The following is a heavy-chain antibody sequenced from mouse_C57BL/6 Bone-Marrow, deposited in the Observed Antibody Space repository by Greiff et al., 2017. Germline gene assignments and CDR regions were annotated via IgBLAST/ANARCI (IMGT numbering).Heavy chain of an antibody. CDR1: GYTFTSYW. V-gene: IGHV1-69*01. CDR3: AGGLRRPFAY. J-gene: IGHJ3*01. Sequence: QVQLQQPGAELVMPGASVKLSCKASGYTFTSYWMPWVKQRPGQGLEWIGAIDPSDSYTNYNQKFKGNSTLTVDKSSSTAYMQLSSLTSEDSAVYYCAGGLRRPFAYWGQGTLVTGSA. CDR2: IDPSDSYT. D-gene: IGHD2-4*01.